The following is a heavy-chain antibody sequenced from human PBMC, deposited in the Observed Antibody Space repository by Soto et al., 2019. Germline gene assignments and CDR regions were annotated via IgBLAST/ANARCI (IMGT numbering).Heavy chain of an antibody. J-gene: IGHJ6*02. CDR2: INHSGST. V-gene: IGHV4-34*01. Sequence: SETLSLTCAVYGGSFSGYYWSWIRQPPGKGLEWIGEINHSGSTNYNPSLKSRVTISVDTSKNQFSLKLSSVTAADTAVYYCARNGRVPAAMRSSGMDVWGQGTTVTVSS. D-gene: IGHD2-2*01. CDR3: ARNGRVPAAMRSSGMDV. CDR1: GGSFSGYY.